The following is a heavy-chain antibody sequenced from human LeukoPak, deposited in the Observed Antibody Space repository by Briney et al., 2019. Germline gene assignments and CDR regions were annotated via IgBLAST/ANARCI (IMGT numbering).Heavy chain of an antibody. Sequence: PGRSLRLSCAASGFTFSNYGMHWVRQAPGKGLEWVALIRYDGSKKDYADSVKGRFTISRDNSKNTLHLQMNSLRAEDTAVYYCARDLYGGDGSGKWGQGTLVTVSS. D-gene: IGHD3-10*01. CDR2: IRYDGSKK. CDR3: ARDLYGGDGSGK. V-gene: IGHV3-33*01. J-gene: IGHJ4*02. CDR1: GFTFSNYG.